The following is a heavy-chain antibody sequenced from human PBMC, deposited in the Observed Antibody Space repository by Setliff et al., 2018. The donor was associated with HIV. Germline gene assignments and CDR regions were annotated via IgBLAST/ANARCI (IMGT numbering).Heavy chain of an antibody. CDR1: GYTFSDYG. J-gene: IGHJ6*02. Sequence: ASVKVSCKASGYTFSDYGISWVRQAPGQGLEWMGWMNPNSGVSGYALKFHDRVTMTRDTSITTLYMELSSLTSEDAAVYYCARGKGVGGVIITGGLDVWGQGTTVTVSS. D-gene: IGHD3-10*01. CDR3: ARGKGVGGVIITGGLDV. V-gene: IGHV1-8*02. CDR2: MNPNSGVS.